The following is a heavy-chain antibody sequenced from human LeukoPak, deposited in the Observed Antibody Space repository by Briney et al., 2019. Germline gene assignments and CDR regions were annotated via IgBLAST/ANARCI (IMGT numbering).Heavy chain of an antibody. J-gene: IGHJ4*02. CDR1: GGSISNYY. CDR2: IYYYSGST. D-gene: IGHD3-10*01. V-gene: IGHV4-59*08. CDR3: ARIISYYFDY. Sequence: SETLPLTCTVSGGSISNYYWSWIRQPPGKGLEWIGYIYYYSGSTNYNPSLKSRVTISVDTSKNQFSLKLTSVTAADTAVYYCARIISYYFDYWGQGTLVTVSS.